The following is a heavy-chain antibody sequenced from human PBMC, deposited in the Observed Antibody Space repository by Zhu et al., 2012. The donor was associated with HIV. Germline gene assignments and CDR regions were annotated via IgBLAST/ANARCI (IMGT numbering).Heavy chain of an antibody. CDR1: GGSISSHY. CDR3: ARQKDRDAFDV. CDR2: ISYSGNT. Sequence: QVQLQESGPGLVKPSETLSLTCPVSGGSISSHYWSWIRQPPGKGLEWIGYISYSGNTNYNPSLRSRVTISLDTSKNQFSLKLSSVTAADTAVYSCARQKDRDAFDVWGQGTMVAVSS. V-gene: IGHV4-59*11. J-gene: IGHJ3*01.